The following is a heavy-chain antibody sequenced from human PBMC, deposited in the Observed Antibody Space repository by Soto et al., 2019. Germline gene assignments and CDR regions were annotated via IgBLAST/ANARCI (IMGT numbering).Heavy chain of an antibody. CDR2: IWYDGSEK. Sequence: QVQLVESGGGVVQPGRSLRLSCEASGFTFRSHGMHWVRQAPGKGLEWLAVIWYDGSEKYYADSEKGRFPISRDNSKNTLYLQMNSLTVEDTAVYYCARWSDNKVVDPWGQGTVVTVS. CDR3: ARWSDNKVVDP. J-gene: IGHJ5*02. V-gene: IGHV3-33*01. D-gene: IGHD1-1*01. CDR1: GFTFRSHG.